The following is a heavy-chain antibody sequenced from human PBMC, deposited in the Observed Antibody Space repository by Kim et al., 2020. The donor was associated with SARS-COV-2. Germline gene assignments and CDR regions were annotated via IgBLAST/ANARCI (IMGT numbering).Heavy chain of an antibody. J-gene: IGHJ4*02. CDR2: INHSGST. V-gene: IGHV4-34*01. CDR3: ARGFFGWSDWAFDY. CDR1: GGSFSGYY. Sequence: SETLSLTCAVYGGSFSGYYWSWIRQPPGKGLEWIGEINHSGSTNYNPSLKSRVTISVDTSKNQFSLKLSSVTAADTAVYYCARGFFGWSDWAFDYWGQGT. D-gene: IGHD6-19*01.